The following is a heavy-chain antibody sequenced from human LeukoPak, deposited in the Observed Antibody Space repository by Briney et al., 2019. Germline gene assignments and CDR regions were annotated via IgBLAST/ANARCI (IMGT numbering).Heavy chain of an antibody. J-gene: IGHJ4*02. CDR2: ISWNSVRI. D-gene: IGHD3-9*01. CDR1: GFTFDDYV. V-gene: IGHV3-9*01. CDR3: AKSRDLDYDILTGYYGPFDY. Sequence: GGSLRLSCAASGFTFDDYVMHWVRHAPGKGLEWVSGISWNSVRIGYADTVKGRFTISRDNAKKSLFLQMNSLRTEDTALYYCAKSRDLDYDILTGYYGPFDYWGQGTLVTVSS.